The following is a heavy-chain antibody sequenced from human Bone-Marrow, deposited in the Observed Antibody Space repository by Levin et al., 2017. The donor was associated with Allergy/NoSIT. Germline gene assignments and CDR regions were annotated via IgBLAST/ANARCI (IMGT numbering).Heavy chain of an antibody. Sequence: GESLKISCAASGFSFSSFWMSWVRQSPGKGLEWVAVITNDGGQKYYGDSVKGRFTISRDNAKDSLYLEMNSLRVEDTAVYYCTRLYYGATIGDWGQGALVTVSP. D-gene: IGHD3-22*01. J-gene: IGHJ4*02. CDR1: GFSFSSFW. V-gene: IGHV3-7*03. CDR2: ITNDGGQK. CDR3: TRLYYGATIGD.